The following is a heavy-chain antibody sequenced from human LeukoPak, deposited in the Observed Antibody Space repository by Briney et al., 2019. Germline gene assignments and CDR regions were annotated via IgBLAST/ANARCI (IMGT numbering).Heavy chain of an antibody. D-gene: IGHD2-21*02. J-gene: IGHJ5*02. CDR1: GFTFSSYV. Sequence: GGSLRLSCAASGFTFSSYVMYWVRQAPGKGLERMAIISYDGNNKYYADSVKGRFTISRDNSKNTLFLQMNNLRAEDTAVYYCARAVVVTANNWFDPWGQGTLVTVSS. V-gene: IGHV3-30-3*01. CDR3: ARAVVVTANNWFDP. CDR2: ISYDGNNK.